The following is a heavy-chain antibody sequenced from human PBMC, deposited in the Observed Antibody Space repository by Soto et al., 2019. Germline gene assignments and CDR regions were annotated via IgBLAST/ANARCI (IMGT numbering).Heavy chain of an antibody. J-gene: IGHJ6*02. V-gene: IGHV1-3*01. CDR1: GYTFTSYA. CDR3: ARSTTSNYYYYGMDV. D-gene: IGHD4-17*01. CDR2: INAGNGNT. Sequence: ASVNVSCKASGYTFTSYAMHWVRQAPGQRLEWMGWINAGNGNTKYSQKFQGRVTITRDTSASTAYMELSSLRSEDTAVYYCARSTTSNYYYYGMDVWGQGTTVTVSS.